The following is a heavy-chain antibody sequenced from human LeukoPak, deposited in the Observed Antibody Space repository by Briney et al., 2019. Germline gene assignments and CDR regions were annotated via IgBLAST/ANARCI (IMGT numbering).Heavy chain of an antibody. V-gene: IGHV4-34*01. CDR2: INHSGST. CDR1: GGSFSGYY. J-gene: IGHJ5*02. Sequence: SETLSLTCAVYGGSFSGYYWSWIRQPPGKGLEWIGEINHSGSTNYNPSLKSRVTISVDTSKNQFSLKLSSVTAADTAVYYCARHRTYITVAGTNWFDPWGQGTLVTVSS. D-gene: IGHD6-19*01. CDR3: ARHRTYITVAGTNWFDP.